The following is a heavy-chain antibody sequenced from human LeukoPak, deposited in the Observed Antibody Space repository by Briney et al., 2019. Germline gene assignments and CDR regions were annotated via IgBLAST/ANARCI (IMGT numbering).Heavy chain of an antibody. D-gene: IGHD5-12*01. V-gene: IGHV4-59*01. CDR2: IYYSGST. Sequence: PSETLSLTCTVSGGSISGYYWSWIRQPPGKGLEWIGYIYYSGSTNYNPSLKSRVTISVDTSKNQFSLKLSSVTAADTAVYYCARTLYSGYDATFDYWGQGTLVTVSS. CDR1: GGSISGYY. J-gene: IGHJ4*02. CDR3: ARTLYSGYDATFDY.